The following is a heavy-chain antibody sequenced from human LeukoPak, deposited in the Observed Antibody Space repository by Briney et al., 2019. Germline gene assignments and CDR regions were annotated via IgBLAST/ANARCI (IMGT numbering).Heavy chain of an antibody. V-gene: IGHV4-31*03. D-gene: IGHD3-10*01. Sequence: PSQTLSLTRTVSGGSISSGGYYWSWIRQHPGKGLEWIGYVHYSGSTYNNPSLKSRVTLSVDTSKNQFSLKLSSVTAADTAVYHCARELWFGEVYGMDVWGQGTTVTVSS. J-gene: IGHJ6*02. CDR2: VHYSGST. CDR1: GGSISSGGYY. CDR3: ARELWFGEVYGMDV.